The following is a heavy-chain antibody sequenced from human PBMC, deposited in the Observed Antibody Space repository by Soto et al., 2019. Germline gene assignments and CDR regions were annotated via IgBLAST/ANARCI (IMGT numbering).Heavy chain of an antibody. CDR1: GYTFTSYA. D-gene: IGHD2-15*01. CDR3: ARSRILSAYDASDI. J-gene: IGHJ3*02. V-gene: IGHV1-3*01. Sequence: ASVKVSCKASGYTFTSYAMHWVRQAPGQRLEWMGWINAGNGNTKYSQKLQGRVTITSDTSADTSASTAYMELSSLTSEDTAVYYCARSRILSAYDASDIWGQGTMVTVSS. CDR2: INAGNGNT.